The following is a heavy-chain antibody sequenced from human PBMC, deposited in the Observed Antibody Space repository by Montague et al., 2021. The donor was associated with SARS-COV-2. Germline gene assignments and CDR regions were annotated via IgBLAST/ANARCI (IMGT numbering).Heavy chain of an antibody. CDR3: ARAVSVRRAVNWFDP. D-gene: IGHD3-10*01. Sequence: SETLSLTCTVSGGSMSDHHWAWIRQPPGKGLGWLAYIYYSGGINSNASLKSRVTMSVDTSKNQFSLKLTSVTAVDTAVYYCARAVSVRRAVNWFDPWGQGTLVTVSS. V-gene: IGHV4-59*11. J-gene: IGHJ5*02. CDR1: GGSMSDHH. CDR2: IYYSGGI.